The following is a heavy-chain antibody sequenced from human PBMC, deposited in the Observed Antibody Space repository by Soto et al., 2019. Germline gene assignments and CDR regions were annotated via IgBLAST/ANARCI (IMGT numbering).Heavy chain of an antibody. CDR3: AKDRVVVVAAVFDY. Sequence: GGSLRLSCAASGFTFSSYWMSWVRQAPGKGLEWVAAIKRSGGSTYYADSVKGRFTISRDNSKNTLYLQMNSLRAEDTAVYYCAKDRVVVVAAVFDYWGQGTLVTVSS. V-gene: IGHV3-23*01. CDR2: IKRSGGST. CDR1: GFTFSSYW. D-gene: IGHD2-15*01. J-gene: IGHJ4*02.